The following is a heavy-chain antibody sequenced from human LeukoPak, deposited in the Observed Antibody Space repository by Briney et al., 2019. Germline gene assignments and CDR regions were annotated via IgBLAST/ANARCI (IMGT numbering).Heavy chain of an antibody. J-gene: IGHJ4*02. Sequence: ASVKVSCKSSGFSFSNYGIIWVRQAPGQGLEWMGWITGNNGNTNYAQKIQDRVTMTTDTSTSTAYMEVRSLRSDDTAMYYCARTGLTWWDLPDSWGQGTLVTVSS. D-gene: IGHD1-26*01. CDR2: ITGNNGNT. CDR3: ARTGLTWWDLPDS. CDR1: GFSFSNYG. V-gene: IGHV1-18*01.